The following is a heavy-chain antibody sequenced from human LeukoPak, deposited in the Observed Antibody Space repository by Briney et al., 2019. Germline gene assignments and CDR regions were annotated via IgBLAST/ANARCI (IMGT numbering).Heavy chain of an antibody. CDR3: AKTYYYDSSGYYYNDY. CDR1: GFTFSSYA. CDR2: ISGSGGST. Sequence: HAGGSLRLSCAASGFTFSSYAMSWVRQAPGKGLEWVSVISGSGGSTYYADSVKGRFTISRDNSKNTLYLQMNSLRAEDTAIYYCAKTYYYDSSGYYYNDYWGQGTLVTVSS. D-gene: IGHD3-22*01. V-gene: IGHV3-23*01. J-gene: IGHJ4*02.